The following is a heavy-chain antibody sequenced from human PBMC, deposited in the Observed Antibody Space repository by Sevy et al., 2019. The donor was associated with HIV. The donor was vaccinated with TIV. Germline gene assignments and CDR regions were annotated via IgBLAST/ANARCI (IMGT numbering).Heavy chain of an antibody. CDR2: ISYDGSEK. J-gene: IGHJ6*02. D-gene: IGHD3-10*01. Sequence: GESLKISCAASGFIFSTYGIHWVRQAPGKGLEWVAVISYDGSEKYYADSVRGRFTISRDNSKNTLYLQMNSLRVEDTAIYYCAKMQGASYNYYGMDVWGQRTTVTVSS. CDR1: GFIFSTYG. V-gene: IGHV3-30*18. CDR3: AKMQGASYNYYGMDV.